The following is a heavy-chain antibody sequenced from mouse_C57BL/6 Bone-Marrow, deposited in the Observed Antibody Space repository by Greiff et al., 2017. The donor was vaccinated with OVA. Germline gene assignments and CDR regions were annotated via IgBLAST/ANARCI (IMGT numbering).Heavy chain of an antibody. CDR1: GYTFTDYN. V-gene: IGHV1-22*01. CDR3: GAYGNYPYYYAMDY. CDR2: INPNNGGT. Sequence: EVQLQQSGPELVKPGASVKMSCKASGYTFTDYNMHWVKQSPGKSLEWIGYINPNNGGTSYNQKFKGKATLTVNKSSSTAYMELRSLTSEDSAVYYCGAYGNYPYYYAMDYWGQGTSVTVSS. D-gene: IGHD2-1*01. J-gene: IGHJ4*01.